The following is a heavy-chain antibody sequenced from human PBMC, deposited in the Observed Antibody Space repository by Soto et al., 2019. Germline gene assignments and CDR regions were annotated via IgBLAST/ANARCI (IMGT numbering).Heavy chain of an antibody. J-gene: IGHJ5*02. D-gene: IGHD3-10*01. V-gene: IGHV3-15*07. CDR3: ADYYASGTMTLAP. CDR2: IKSKSDGGTI. Sequence: EVQLLESGGGLVRPGGSLRLSCAVSGFRVSDVWLNWVRQTPGKGLEWVGRIKSKSDGGTIDYAAPVKGRFIISRDDSQNTLYLQRNSLKTEDTAVYYCADYYASGTMTLAPWGPGTLVTVSS. CDR1: GFRVSDVW.